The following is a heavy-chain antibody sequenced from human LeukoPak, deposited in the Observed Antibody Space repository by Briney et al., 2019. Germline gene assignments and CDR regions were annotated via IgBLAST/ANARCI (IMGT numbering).Heavy chain of an antibody. CDR2: IHPTGSLT. V-gene: IGHV3-64D*06. D-gene: IGHD1-26*01. J-gene: IGHJ4*02. Sequence: GGSLRLSCAASGFTFSSYGMHWVRQAPGDGLDYVSFIHPTGSLTSYADSVKGRFTVSRDNSMNMLYLEMSSLRLEDTAVYHCVKDRSGTYSFDNWGQGTLVTVSS. CDR3: VKDRSGTYSFDN. CDR1: GFTFSSYG.